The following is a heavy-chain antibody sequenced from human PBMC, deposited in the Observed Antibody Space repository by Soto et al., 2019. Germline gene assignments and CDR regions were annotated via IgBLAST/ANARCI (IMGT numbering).Heavy chain of an antibody. D-gene: IGHD3-10*01. CDR2: IIPIFGTA. CDR3: ARESMVRGVMLRNGMDV. Sequence: QVQLVQSGAEVKKPGSSVKVSCKASGGTLSSYAISWVRQAPGQGLEWMGGIIPIFGTANYAQKFQGRVTITADESTSTAYMELSSLRSEDTAVYYCARESMVRGVMLRNGMDVWGQGTTVTVSS. J-gene: IGHJ6*02. V-gene: IGHV1-69*01. CDR1: GGTLSSYA.